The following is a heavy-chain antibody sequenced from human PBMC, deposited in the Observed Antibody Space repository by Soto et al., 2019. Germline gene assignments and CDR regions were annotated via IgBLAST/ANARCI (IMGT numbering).Heavy chain of an antibody. CDR1: GGSISSYY. Sequence: SETLSLTCTVSGGSISSYYWSWIRQPPGKGLEWIGYIYYSGSTNYNPSLKSLVTISVDTFNNQFSLKLSSVTAADTSVYYCVRVMDCVYGFDIWGQGKMVTVSS. V-gene: IGHV4-59*01. D-gene: IGHD2-21*02. J-gene: IGHJ3*02. CDR2: IYYSGST. CDR3: VRVMDCVYGFDI.